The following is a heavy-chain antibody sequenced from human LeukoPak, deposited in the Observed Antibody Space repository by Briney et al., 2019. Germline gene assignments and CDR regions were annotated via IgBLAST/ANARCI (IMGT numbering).Heavy chain of an antibody. CDR2: IYYSGST. D-gene: IGHD1/OR15-1a*01. CDR1: GDSITSYY. CDR3: ARKQSDY. V-gene: IGHV4-59*01. Sequence: SETLSLTCTVSGDSITSYYWTWIRQPPGKGLEWIGYIYYSGSTNYNPSLKSRVTISVDTSKNQFSLRLSSVTAADTAVYYCARKQSDYWGQGTLVTVSS. J-gene: IGHJ4*02.